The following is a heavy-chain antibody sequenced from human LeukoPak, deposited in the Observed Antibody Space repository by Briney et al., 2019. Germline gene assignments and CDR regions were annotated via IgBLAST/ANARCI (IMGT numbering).Heavy chain of an antibody. Sequence: GGSLRLSCAASGFTFSSYEMNWVRQAPGKGLEWASYISSSCRTTYYADSVKGRFTISRDNSKNKLYLQMNSLRAEDTAVYYCARDRFKGLRGIRLFDYWGQGTLVTVSS. J-gene: IGHJ4*02. CDR1: GFTFSSYE. V-gene: IGHV3-48*03. D-gene: IGHD5-12*01. CDR3: ARDRFKGLRGIRLFDY. CDR2: ISSSCRTT.